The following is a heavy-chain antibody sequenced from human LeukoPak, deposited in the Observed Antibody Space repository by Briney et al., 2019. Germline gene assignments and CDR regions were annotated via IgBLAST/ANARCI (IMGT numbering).Heavy chain of an antibody. D-gene: IGHD3-10*01. J-gene: IGHJ6*03. CDR1: GFTLTRYS. CDR2: MSSSGTYT. V-gene: IGHV3-21*01. CDR3: ARDSRSGSYPNYYYYMDG. Sequence: GGSLRLSCAASGFTLTRYSMNWVRQAPGKGLEWVSSMSSSGTYTHYADSVKGRFTISRDNAKNSQYLQMNRLRAEDTAMYYCARDSRSGSYPNYYYYMDGCGKGTTVTIYS.